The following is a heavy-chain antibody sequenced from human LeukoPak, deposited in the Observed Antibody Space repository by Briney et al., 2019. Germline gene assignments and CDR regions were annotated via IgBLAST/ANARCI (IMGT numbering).Heavy chain of an antibody. D-gene: IGHD6-19*01. CDR2: IIPIFGTA. Sequence: SVKVSCKASGGTFSSYAISWVRQAPGQGLEWMGGIIPIFGTANYAQKFQGRVTITAEESTSTAYMELSSLRSDDTAVYYCARVGSDSSGWRRFDYWGQGTLVTVSS. CDR3: ARVGSDSSGWRRFDY. V-gene: IGHV1-69*13. CDR1: GGTFSSYA. J-gene: IGHJ4*02.